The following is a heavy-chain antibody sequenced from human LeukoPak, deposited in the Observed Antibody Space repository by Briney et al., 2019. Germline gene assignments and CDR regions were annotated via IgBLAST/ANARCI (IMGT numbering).Heavy chain of an antibody. Sequence: SETLSLTCTVSGGSISSYYWSWIRQPPGKGLEWIGYIYYSGSTNYNPSLKSRVTISVDTSKNQFSLKLSSVTAADTAVYYCARDPYSGTYGDTYYYYMDVWGKGTTVTISS. D-gene: IGHD1-26*01. CDR2: IYYSGST. CDR3: ARDPYSGTYGDTYYYYMDV. V-gene: IGHV4-59*12. J-gene: IGHJ6*03. CDR1: GGSISSYY.